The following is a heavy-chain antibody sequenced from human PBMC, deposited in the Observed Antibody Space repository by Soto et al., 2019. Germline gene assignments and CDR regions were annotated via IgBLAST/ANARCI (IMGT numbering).Heavy chain of an antibody. CDR1: GFSFSRYW. CDR2: IKHDGSEI. D-gene: IGHD4-17*01. Sequence: EVQLVESGGGLVQPGGSLRLSSVACGFSFSRYWMSWFRQAPGKGLEWVANIKHDGSEIYSIDSVKGRFTISRDNAKDSLYLQMNSLRVEDTAVYYCARDIDDFGDNYWGQGTLVTVSS. CDR3: ARDIDDFGDNY. V-gene: IGHV3-7*01. J-gene: IGHJ4*02.